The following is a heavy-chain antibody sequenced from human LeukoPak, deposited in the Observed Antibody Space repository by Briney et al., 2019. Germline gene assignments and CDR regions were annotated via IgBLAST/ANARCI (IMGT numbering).Heavy chain of an antibody. J-gene: IGHJ4*02. V-gene: IGHV4-34*01. Sequence: PSETLSLTCAVYGGSFSGYYWSWIRQPPGKGLEWIGEINHSGSTNYNPSLKSRVTISVDTSKNQFSLKLSSVTAADTAVYYCARVRSLWNYPSYFDYWGQGTLVTVSS. CDR1: GGSFSGYY. CDR2: INHSGST. D-gene: IGHD1-7*01. CDR3: ARVRSLWNYPSYFDY.